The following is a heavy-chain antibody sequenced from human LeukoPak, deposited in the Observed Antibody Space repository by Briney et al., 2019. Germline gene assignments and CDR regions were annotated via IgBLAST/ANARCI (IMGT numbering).Heavy chain of an antibody. J-gene: IGHJ4*02. Sequence: PGGSLRLSCTASGFTFGDYAMSWFRQAPGKGLEWVANIKQDGSEKYYVDSVKGRFIISRDNSKNTLYLQMSSLRAEDTAVYYCAKSHYYGSGSLWGIDYWGQGTLVTVSS. CDR2: IKQDGSEK. CDR1: GFTFGDYA. CDR3: AKSHYYGSGSLWGIDY. V-gene: IGHV3-7*03. D-gene: IGHD3-10*01.